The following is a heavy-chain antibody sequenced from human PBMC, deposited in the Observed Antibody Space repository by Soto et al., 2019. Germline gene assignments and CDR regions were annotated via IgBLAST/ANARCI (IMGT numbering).Heavy chain of an antibody. V-gene: IGHV3-11*06. CDR2: ISPGRRYP. J-gene: IGHJ5*02. CDR3: VRGGGGGLFDP. D-gene: IGHD2-15*01. CDR1: DLTSSDNY. Sequence: ESGGGLVPPEGSPGPSGAGSDLTSSDNYMSWIRQVPGRGLEGLSYISPGRRYPAYADPVKARFTISRDNARRSLSLQMNSLTVDDTAIYYCVRGGGGGLFDPWGQGSMVTVSS.